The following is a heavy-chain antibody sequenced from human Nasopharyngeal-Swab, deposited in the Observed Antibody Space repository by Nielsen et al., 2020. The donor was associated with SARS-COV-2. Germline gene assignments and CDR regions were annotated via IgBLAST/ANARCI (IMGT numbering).Heavy chain of an antibody. J-gene: IGHJ6*03. CDR1: GYTFTGYY. CDR3: ARGPDSSGYNYYYCYMDV. D-gene: IGHD3-22*01. V-gene: IGHV1-2*06. CDR2: INPNSGGT. Sequence: ASVKVSCKASGYTFTGYYMHWVRQAPGQGLEWMGRINPNSGGTNYAQKFQGRVTMTRDTSISTAYMELSRLRSDDTAVYYCARGPDSSGYNYYYCYMDVWGKGTTVTVSS.